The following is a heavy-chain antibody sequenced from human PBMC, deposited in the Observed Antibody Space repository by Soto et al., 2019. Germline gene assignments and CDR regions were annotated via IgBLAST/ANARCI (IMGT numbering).Heavy chain of an antibody. CDR1: GYTFTGYY. CDR3: ARDEGTVHGDYSNWFDP. J-gene: IGHJ5*02. D-gene: IGHD4-17*01. Sequence: QVQLVQSGAEVKKPGASVKVSCKASGYTFTGYYMHWVRQAPGQGLEWMGWINPNSGGTNYAQKFQGRVTMTRDTSISTAYMELSRLRSDDTAVYYCARDEGTVHGDYSNWFDPWGQGTLVTVSS. CDR2: INPNSGGT. V-gene: IGHV1-2*02.